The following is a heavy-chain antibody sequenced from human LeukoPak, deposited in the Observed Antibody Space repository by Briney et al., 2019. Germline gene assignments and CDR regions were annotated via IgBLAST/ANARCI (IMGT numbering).Heavy chain of an antibody. CDR1: GFTFSSTS. CDR3: VREDTPATAN. D-gene: IGHD2-21*02. J-gene: IGHJ4*02. V-gene: IGHV3-23*01. CDR2: TVGGGDGT. Sequence: GGSLRLSCAASGFTFSSTSMSWVRQAPGKGLEWVAVTVGGGDGTYYADSVKGRFTISRDNSKDTLFLQMHSLRPGDTAVYYCVREDTPATANWGQGTLVTISS.